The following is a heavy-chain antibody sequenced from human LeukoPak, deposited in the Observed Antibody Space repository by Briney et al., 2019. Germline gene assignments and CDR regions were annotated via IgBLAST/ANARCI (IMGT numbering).Heavy chain of an antibody. V-gene: IGHV3-30*02. Sequence: GGSLRLSCAASGFTFSSYGMHWVRQAPGKGLEWVAFIRYDGSNKYYADSVKGRFTISRDNSKNTLYLQMNSLRAEDTAVYYCAKVAAVAGTYHYYMDVWGKGTTVTISS. J-gene: IGHJ6*03. CDR1: GFTFSSYG. CDR2: IRYDGSNK. CDR3: AKVAAVAGTYHYYMDV. D-gene: IGHD6-19*01.